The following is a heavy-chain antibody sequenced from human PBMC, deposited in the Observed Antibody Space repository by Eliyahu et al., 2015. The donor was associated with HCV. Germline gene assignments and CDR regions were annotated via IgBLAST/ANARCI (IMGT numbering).Heavy chain of an antibody. V-gene: IGHV3-23*01. CDR2: ISGRGGNI. D-gene: IGHD6-19*01. CDR3: AKDLNGYSSGWSMFDY. J-gene: IGHJ4*02. Sequence: EVQLLESGGGLVQPGGSLRLSCAASGFTFSSYAINWVRQAPGKGLEWVSSISGRGGNIYYADSVKGRFTTSRDNSKNTLYLQMNSLRAEDTAVYYCAKDLNGYSSGWSMFDYWGQGTLVTVSS. CDR1: GFTFSSYA.